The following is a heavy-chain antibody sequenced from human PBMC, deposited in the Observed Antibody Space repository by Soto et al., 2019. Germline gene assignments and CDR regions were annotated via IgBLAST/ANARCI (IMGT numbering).Heavy chain of an antibody. CDR3: ARVGQYSYGYSDY. J-gene: IGHJ4*02. CDR1: GGSFSGYY. D-gene: IGHD5-18*01. Sequence: SETLSLTCAVYGGSFSGYYWSWIRQPPGKGLEWIGEINHSGSTNYNPSLKSRVTISVDTSKNQFSLKLSSVTAADTAVYYCARVGQYSYGYSDYWGQGTLVTVSS. CDR2: INHSGST. V-gene: IGHV4-34*01.